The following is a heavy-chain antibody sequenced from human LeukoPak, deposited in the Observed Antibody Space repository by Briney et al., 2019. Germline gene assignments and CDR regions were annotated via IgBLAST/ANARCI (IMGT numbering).Heavy chain of an antibody. CDR2: IYHTGST. V-gene: IGHV4-30-2*01. CDR1: GGSISSGLYS. CDR3: ARLQYCSGTSCYWFDP. J-gene: IGHJ5*02. D-gene: IGHD2-2*01. Sequence: LSLTCDVSGGSISSGLYSWSRIRQPLGKGLEWIGYIYHTGSTYYNPSLKSRVTISVDTSKNQFSLRLSSVTAADTAVYYCARLQYCSGTSCYWFDPWGQGTLVTVSS.